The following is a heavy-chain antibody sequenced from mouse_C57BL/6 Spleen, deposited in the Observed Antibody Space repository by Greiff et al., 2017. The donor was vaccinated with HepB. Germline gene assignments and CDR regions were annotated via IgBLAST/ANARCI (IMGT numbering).Heavy chain of an antibody. CDR2: IYPGDGDT. J-gene: IGHJ2*01. Sequence: QVQLQQSGPELVKPGASVKISCKASGYAFSSSWMNWVKQRPGKGLEWIGRIYPGDGDTNYNGKFKGKATLTADKSSSTAYMQLSSLTSEDSAVYFCARSEYDGSTYFDYWGQGTTLTVSS. CDR3: ARSEYDGSTYFDY. V-gene: IGHV1-82*01. CDR1: GYAFSSSW. D-gene: IGHD1-1*01.